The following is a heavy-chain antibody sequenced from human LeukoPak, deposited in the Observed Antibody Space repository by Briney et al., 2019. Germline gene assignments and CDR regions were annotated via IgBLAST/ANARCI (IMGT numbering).Heavy chain of an antibody. CDR1: GYSISSGYF. J-gene: IGHJ4*02. D-gene: IGHD2-2*01. CDR2: IYDSGST. V-gene: IGHV4-38-2*02. Sequence: SETLSLTCTVSGYSISSGYFWGWIRQPPGKGLEWIGSIYDSGSTYYNPSLKSRVTISVDTSKNQFSLKLNSVTAADTAVYYCARAAYCSSTNCYGFDYWGQGTLVTVSS. CDR3: ARAAYCSSTNCYGFDY.